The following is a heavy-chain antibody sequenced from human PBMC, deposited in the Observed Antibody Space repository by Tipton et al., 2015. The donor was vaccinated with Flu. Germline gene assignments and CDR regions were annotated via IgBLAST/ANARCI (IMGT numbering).Heavy chain of an antibody. J-gene: IGHJ4*02. V-gene: IGHV3-53*01. D-gene: IGHD2-2*01. CDR3: GRAIGGSSSH. Sequence: VQLVQSGGGLIQPGGSLRLSCAASGFTVRSNFLSWVRQAPGKGLEWVSFIYSNGNTYYADFVRGRFTISRDTSKNTLELQMSSLRAEDTAVYYCGRAIGGSSSHWGQGALVTVSS. CDR2: IYSNGNT. CDR1: GFTVRSNF.